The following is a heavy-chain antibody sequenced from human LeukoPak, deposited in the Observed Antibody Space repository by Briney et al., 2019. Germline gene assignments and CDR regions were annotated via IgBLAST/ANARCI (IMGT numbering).Heavy chain of an antibody. CDR3: ARLKHRYCSGGSCYSNWFDP. CDR1: GFTFSSYA. V-gene: IGHV3-30-3*01. D-gene: IGHD2-15*01. CDR2: ISYDGSNK. J-gene: IGHJ5*02. Sequence: PGRSLRLSCAASGFTFSSYAMHWVRQAPGKGLEWVAVISYDGSNKYYADSVKGRFTISRDNSKNTLYLQMNSLRAEDTAVYYCARLKHRYCSGGSCYSNWFDPWGQGTLVTVSS.